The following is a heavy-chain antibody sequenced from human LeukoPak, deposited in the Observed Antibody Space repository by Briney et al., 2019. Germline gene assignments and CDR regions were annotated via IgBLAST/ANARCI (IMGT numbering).Heavy chain of an antibody. J-gene: IGHJ6*02. V-gene: IGHV1-18*01. CDR3: ARIPVPYYYSGMDV. Sequence: ASLKVSSKSSVYTFTSYGISWVRQAPGQGLEWMVWIDPYNGNTNYAQKLQGRVTMTTDTSTSTAYMELRSLRSDDTAVYYCARIPVPYYYSGMDVWGQGTTVTVSS. CDR2: IDPYNGNT. D-gene: IGHD2-2*01. CDR1: VYTFTSYG.